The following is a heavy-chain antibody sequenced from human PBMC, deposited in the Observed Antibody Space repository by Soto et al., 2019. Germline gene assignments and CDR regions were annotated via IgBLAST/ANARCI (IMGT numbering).Heavy chain of an antibody. V-gene: IGHV3-33*01. CDR2: IWYDGSNK. D-gene: IGHD3-22*01. J-gene: IGHJ4*02. CDR1: GFTFSSYG. CDR3: ARDGSYYDSCGYLLRY. Sequence: QVQLVESGGGVVQPGRSLRLSCAASGFTFSSYGMHWVRQAPGKGLEWVAVIWYDGSNKYYADSVKGRFTISRDNSKNTLYLQMNSLRAEDTAVYYCARDGSYYDSCGYLLRYWGQGTLVTVSS.